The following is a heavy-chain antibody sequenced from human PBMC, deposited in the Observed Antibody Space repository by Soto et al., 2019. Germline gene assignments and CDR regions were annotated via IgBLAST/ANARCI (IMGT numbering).Heavy chain of an antibody. CDR1: GGSITSGGYY. Sequence: SETLSLTCTVSGGSITSGGYYWSWIRQHPGKGLEYIGYIYYTGSTYYNPSLKSRVTISVDTSKNQFSLKLSSVTAADTAVYYCAAEVGFGPLFDYWGQGTLVTVS. V-gene: IGHV4-31*03. D-gene: IGHD3-3*01. J-gene: IGHJ4*02. CDR2: IYYTGST. CDR3: AAEVGFGPLFDY.